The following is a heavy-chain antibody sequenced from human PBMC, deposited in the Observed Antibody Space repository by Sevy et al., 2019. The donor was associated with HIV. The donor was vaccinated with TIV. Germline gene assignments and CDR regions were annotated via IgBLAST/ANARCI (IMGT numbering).Heavy chain of an antibody. V-gene: IGHV3-48*02. CDR3: ARAGDGYNYSFDY. CDR2: ISSSSSTI. J-gene: IGHJ4*02. CDR1: GFTFSSYS. D-gene: IGHD5-12*01. Sequence: GGCLRLSCAASGFTFSSYSMNWVRQAPGKGLEWVSYISSSSSTIYYADSVKGRFTISRDNAKNSLYLQMNSLRDEDTAVYYGARAGDGYNYSFDYWGQGTLVTVSS.